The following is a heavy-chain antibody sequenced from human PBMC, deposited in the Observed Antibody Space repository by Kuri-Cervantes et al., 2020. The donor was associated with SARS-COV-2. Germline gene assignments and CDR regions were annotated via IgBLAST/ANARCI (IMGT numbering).Heavy chain of an antibody. CDR1: GYTLTELS. J-gene: IGHJ4*02. CDR3: ATVRGGGAYYDFWSGYHNGAPFDY. V-gene: IGHV1-24*01. CDR2: FDPEDGET. Sequence: ALVKVSCKVSGYTLTELSMHWVRQAPGKGLEWMGGFDPEDGETIYAQKFQGRVTMTEDTSTDTAYMEQSSLRSEDTAVYYCATVRGGGAYYDFWSGYHNGAPFDYWGQGTLVTVSS. D-gene: IGHD3-3*01.